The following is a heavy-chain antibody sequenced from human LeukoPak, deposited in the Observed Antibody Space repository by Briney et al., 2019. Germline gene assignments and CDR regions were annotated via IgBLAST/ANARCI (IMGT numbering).Heavy chain of an antibody. CDR1: GGTFSSYA. D-gene: IGHD3-22*01. V-gene: IGHV1-69*13. J-gene: IGHJ3*02. CDR3: ARAEDYYDSSGYPGAFDI. CDR2: IIPIFGTA. Sequence: SVKVSCKASGGTFSSYAISWVRQAPGQGLEWMGGIIPIFGTANYAQKFQGRVTITADESTSTAYMELSSLRSEDTAVYYCARAEDYYDSSGYPGAFDIWGQGTMVTVSS.